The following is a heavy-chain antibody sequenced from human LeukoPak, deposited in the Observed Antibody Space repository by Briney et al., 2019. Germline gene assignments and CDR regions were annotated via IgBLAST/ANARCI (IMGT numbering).Heavy chain of an antibody. CDR2: IYSRST. V-gene: IGHV4-59*01. Sequence: SETLSLTCTVSGGSISTFSWTWIRQFPGKGLEWIGSIYSRSTNYNLSLKSRVAISVHTSKNQFSLRLNSVTTADTAVYYCARDTTVASGMQYWGQGTLVTVSS. D-gene: IGHD6-19*01. J-gene: IGHJ4*02. CDR1: GGSISTFS. CDR3: ARDTTVASGMQY.